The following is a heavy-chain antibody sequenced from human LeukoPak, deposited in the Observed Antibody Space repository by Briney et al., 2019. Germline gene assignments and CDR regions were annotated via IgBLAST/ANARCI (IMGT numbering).Heavy chain of an antibody. CDR3: ARLSMIVVVKNAFGI. D-gene: IGHD3-22*01. V-gene: IGHV3-21*01. CDR1: GFTFSSYS. Sequence: PGGSLRLSCAASGFTFSSYSMNWVRQAPGKGLEWVSSISSSSSYIYYADSVKGRFTISRDNAKNSLYLQMNSLRAEDTAVYYCARLSMIVVVKNAFGIWGLGTMVTVSS. CDR2: ISSSSSYI. J-gene: IGHJ3*02.